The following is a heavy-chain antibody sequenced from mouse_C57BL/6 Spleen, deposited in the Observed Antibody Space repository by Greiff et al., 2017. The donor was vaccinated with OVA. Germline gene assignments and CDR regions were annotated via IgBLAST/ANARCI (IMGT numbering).Heavy chain of an antibody. J-gene: IGHJ3*01. Sequence: QVQLQQPGTELVKPGASVKLSCKASGYTFTSYWMHWVKQRPGQGLEWIGNINTSNGGTNYNEKFKSKATLTVDKSSSTAYMQLSSLTSEDSAVYYCARPLYDYDEFAYWGQGTLVTVSA. CDR3: ARPLYDYDEFAY. CDR1: GYTFTSYW. V-gene: IGHV1-53*01. D-gene: IGHD2-4*01. CDR2: INTSNGGT.